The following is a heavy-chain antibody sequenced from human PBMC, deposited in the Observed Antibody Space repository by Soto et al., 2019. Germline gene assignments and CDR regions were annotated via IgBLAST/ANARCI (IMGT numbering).Heavy chain of an antibody. J-gene: IGHJ6*02. CDR1: GYSFTSYW. D-gene: IGHD3-22*01. CDR3: ARSSRENYYDSSGYYYPPEYYYYGMDV. Sequence: GESLKISCKGSGYSFTSYWIGWVRQMPGKGLEWMGIICPGDSDTRYSPSFQGQVTISADKSISTAYLQWSSLKASDTAMYYCARSSRENYYDSSGYYYPPEYYYYGMDVWGQGTTVTVSS. CDR2: ICPGDSDT. V-gene: IGHV5-51*01.